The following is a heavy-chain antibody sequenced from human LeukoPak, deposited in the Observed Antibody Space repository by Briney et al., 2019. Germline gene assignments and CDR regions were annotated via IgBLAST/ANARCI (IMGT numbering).Heavy chain of an antibody. V-gene: IGHV4-39*01. D-gene: IGHD3-10*01. CDR1: SGSISSSSYY. CDR2: IYYRGST. Sequence: SETLSLTCTVSSGSISSSSYYWGWIRQSPGRGLEWIGNIYYRGSTSYKPSLKGRVTISVDTSKNQFSLRLSSVAAADTAVYYCARHPIFSGMGSQLWFDPWGQGTLVTVSS. J-gene: IGHJ5*02. CDR3: ARHPIFSGMGSQLWFDP.